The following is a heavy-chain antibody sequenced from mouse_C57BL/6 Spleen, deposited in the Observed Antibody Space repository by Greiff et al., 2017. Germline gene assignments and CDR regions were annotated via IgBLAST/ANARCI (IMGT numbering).Heavy chain of an antibody. D-gene: IGHD1-1*01. Sequence: VQLVESGPGLVQPSQSLSITCTVSGFSLTSYGVHWVRQSPGKGLEWLGVIWSGGSTDYNAAFISRLSISKDNSKSQVFFKMNSLQADDTAIYYCARNYYGTLGAYWGQGTLVTVSA. CDR2: IWSGGST. CDR3: ARNYYGTLGAY. CDR1: GFSLTSYG. J-gene: IGHJ3*01. V-gene: IGHV2-2*01.